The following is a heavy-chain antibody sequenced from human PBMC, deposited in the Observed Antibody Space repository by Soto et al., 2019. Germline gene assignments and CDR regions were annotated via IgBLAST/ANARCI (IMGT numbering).Heavy chain of an antibody. CDR3: ASGSWGLHGDGFDP. Sequence: QPHLEQSGPEVKKPGASVKISCKASAYAFSKYGFNWVRRAPGQGLEWLAWISSYNDNTNYAQKFQGRVTVTKDTSTNTIYMDLRSLTSDDTAVYYCASGSWGLHGDGFDPSGQGTLVTVSS. CDR1: AYAFSKYG. J-gene: IGHJ5*02. CDR2: ISSYNDNT. V-gene: IGHV1-18*04. D-gene: IGHD3-16*01.